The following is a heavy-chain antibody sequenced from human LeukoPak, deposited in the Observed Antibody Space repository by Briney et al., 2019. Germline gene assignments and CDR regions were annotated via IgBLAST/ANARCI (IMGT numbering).Heavy chain of an antibody. CDR2: INHSGST. D-gene: IGHD3-10*01. J-gene: IGHJ3*02. V-gene: IGHV4-34*01. CDR1: GGSFSGYY. Sequence: SETLSLTCAVYGGSFSGYYWSWIRQPPGKGLEWIGEINHSGSTNYNPSLKSRVTISVDTSKNQCSLKLSSVTAADTAVYYCASPGSGRHAFDIWGQGTMVTVSS. CDR3: ASPGSGRHAFDI.